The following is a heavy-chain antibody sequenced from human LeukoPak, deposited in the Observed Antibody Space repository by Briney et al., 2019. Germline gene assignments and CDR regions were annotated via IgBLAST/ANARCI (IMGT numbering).Heavy chain of an antibody. Sequence: PGGSLRLSCRGSGLPFGDYGMSWVRQAPGKGLEWVSFIRSKAFGGTTEYAASEKGRFTISRDDSKSIAYLQMNSLRIEDTAVYYCATTMIITGYFDYWGQGILVTVSS. CDR3: ATTMIITGYFDY. V-gene: IGHV3-49*04. J-gene: IGHJ4*02. CDR1: GLPFGDYG. D-gene: IGHD3-22*01. CDR2: IRSKAFGGTT.